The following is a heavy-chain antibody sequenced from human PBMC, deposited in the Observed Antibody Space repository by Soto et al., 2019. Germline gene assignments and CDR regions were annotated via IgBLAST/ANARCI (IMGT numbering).Heavy chain of an antibody. CDR3: ARADGPLPVTLLGF. J-gene: IGHJ4*02. Sequence: EVRLLESGGGLVQPGGSLTLSCGTSGFTFNNYSMSWVRQAPGKGLEWVSSINRGGGPYYADSVKGRFTISRDNSKNMLYLRMNSLRADDTAVYFCARADGPLPVTLLGFWGQGTLVTVSS. V-gene: IGHV3-23*01. CDR2: INRGGGP. D-gene: IGHD5-18*01. CDR1: GFTFNNYS.